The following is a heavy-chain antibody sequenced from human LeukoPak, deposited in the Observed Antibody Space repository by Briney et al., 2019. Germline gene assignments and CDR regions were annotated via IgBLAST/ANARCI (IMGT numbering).Heavy chain of an antibody. CDR2: IKQDGSEK. V-gene: IGHV3-7*01. Sequence: GGSLRPSXAASGFTFSSYWMSWVRQAPGKGLEWVANIKQDGSEKYYVDSVKGRFTISRDNAKNSLYLQMNSLRAEDTAVYYCARVSGFGELPGNWFDPWGQGTLVTVSS. CDR3: ARVSGFGELPGNWFDP. CDR1: GFTFSSYW. J-gene: IGHJ5*02. D-gene: IGHD3-10*01.